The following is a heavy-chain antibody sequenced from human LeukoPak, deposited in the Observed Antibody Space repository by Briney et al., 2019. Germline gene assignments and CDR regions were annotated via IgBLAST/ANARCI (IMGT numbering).Heavy chain of an antibody. D-gene: IGHD2-15*01. CDR3: AKEFYGSGFPGGAFDV. J-gene: IGHJ3*01. Sequence: GGSLRLSCAAPGFTFSSYAMSWVRQAPGKGLEWVSAFSVSGDSTYYADSVRGRFTISRDNSKNTLYLQMNSLRAEDTAVYYCAKEFYGSGFPGGAFDVWGPGTMVTVSS. CDR2: FSVSGDST. CDR1: GFTFSSYA. V-gene: IGHV3-23*01.